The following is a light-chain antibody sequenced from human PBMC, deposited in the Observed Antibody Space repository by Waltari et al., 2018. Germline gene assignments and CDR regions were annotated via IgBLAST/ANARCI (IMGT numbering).Light chain of an antibody. CDR2: DAS. CDR3: QKYGTLPAT. Sequence: DIVLTQYPGTLSLSPGERANLSGRASQSVSRTFAWYQQKPGQAPRLLIYDASTRATGIPDRFSGSGSGTDFSLTISRLEPEDFAVYYCQKYGTLPATFGQGTKVEIK. CDR1: QSVSRT. J-gene: IGKJ1*01. V-gene: IGKV3-20*01.